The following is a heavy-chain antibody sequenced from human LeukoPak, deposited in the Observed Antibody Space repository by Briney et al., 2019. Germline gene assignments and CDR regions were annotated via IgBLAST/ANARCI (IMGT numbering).Heavy chain of an antibody. CDR1: GFTFSSYG. J-gene: IGHJ6*03. CDR2: ISYDGSNK. Sequence: GGSLRLSCAASGFTFSSYGMHWVRQAPGRGLEWVAVISYDGSNKYYAASVKGRFTISRDNSKNTLYLQMNSLRAEDTAVYYCARALGYCSSTSCYTHYYYYYMDVWGKGTTVTVSS. CDR3: ARALGYCSSTSCYTHYYYYYMDV. V-gene: IGHV3-30*03. D-gene: IGHD2-2*02.